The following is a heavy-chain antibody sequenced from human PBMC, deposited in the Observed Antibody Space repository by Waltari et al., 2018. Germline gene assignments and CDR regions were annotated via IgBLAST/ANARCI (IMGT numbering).Heavy chain of an antibody. J-gene: IGHJ6*02. Sequence: GHLQQWGAGLLKPSETMPLTCAVYGGSFSGYSWSWNRQPPGKGLEWNGEINPSGSTNYNPSLKSRVTISVDTSKNQFSLTLSSVTAADTAVYYCAITSPKLGYCSSTSCPNYYYYGMDVWGQGTTVTVSS. D-gene: IGHD2-2*01. V-gene: IGHV4-34*01. CDR2: INPSGST. CDR1: GGSFSGYS. CDR3: AITSPKLGYCSSTSCPNYYYYGMDV.